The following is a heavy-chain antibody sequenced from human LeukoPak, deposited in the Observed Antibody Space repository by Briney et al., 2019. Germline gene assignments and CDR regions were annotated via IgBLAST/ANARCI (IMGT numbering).Heavy chain of an antibody. D-gene: IGHD1-26*01. J-gene: IGHJ3*02. CDR3: ARAGGGSYSFLEAFVI. V-gene: IGHV4-34*01. CDR1: GGSFSNFY. Sequence: PSETLSLTCAVYGGSFSNFYWSWFRQPPGRGLEWIGEINHDGSTKYTPSLKGRVTISVDTSKQQFSLKLSSVTTADTAVYYCARAGGGSYSFLEAFVIWGQGTMVTVSS. CDR2: INHDGST.